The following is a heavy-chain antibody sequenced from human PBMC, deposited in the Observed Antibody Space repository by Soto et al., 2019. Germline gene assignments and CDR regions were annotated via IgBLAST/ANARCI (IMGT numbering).Heavy chain of an antibody. CDR2: ISYDGSNK. CDR1: GFTFSSYG. Sequence: QVQLVESGGGVVQPGRSLRLSCAASGFTFSSYGMHWVRQAPGKGLEWVAVISYDGSNKYYADSVKGRFTISRDNSKNTLYLKMNSLRAEDTAVYYGAKGLHYYDSSGYSYYFDYWGQGTLVTVSS. V-gene: IGHV3-30*18. D-gene: IGHD3-22*01. J-gene: IGHJ4*02. CDR3: AKGLHYYDSSGYSYYFDY.